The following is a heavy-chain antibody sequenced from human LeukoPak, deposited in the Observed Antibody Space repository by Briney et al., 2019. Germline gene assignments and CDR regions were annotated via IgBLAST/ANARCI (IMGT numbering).Heavy chain of an antibody. V-gene: IGHV4-30-2*01. CDR1: GGSISSGGYY. Sequence: SETLSLTCTVSGGSISSGGYYWSWIRQPPGKGLEWIGYIYHSGSTYYNPSLKSRVTISVDRSKNQFSLELSSVTAADTAVYYCARASIAARAPGYWGQGTLVTVSS. J-gene: IGHJ4*02. CDR3: ARASIAARAPGY. D-gene: IGHD6-6*01. CDR2: IYHSGST.